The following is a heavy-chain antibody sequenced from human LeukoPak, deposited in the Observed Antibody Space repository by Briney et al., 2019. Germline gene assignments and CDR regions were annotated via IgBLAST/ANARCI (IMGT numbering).Heavy chain of an antibody. Sequence: SETLSLTCTVSGGSISSSDYYWGWIRQPPGKGLEWIGSIYHSGSTYYNPSLKSRVTISVDTSKNQFSLKLSSVTAADTAVYYCARESATYYYDSSGLQGFDPWGQGTLVTVSS. CDR3: ARESATYYYDSSGLQGFDP. D-gene: IGHD3-22*01. CDR2: IYHSGST. CDR1: GGSISSSDYY. V-gene: IGHV4-39*07. J-gene: IGHJ5*02.